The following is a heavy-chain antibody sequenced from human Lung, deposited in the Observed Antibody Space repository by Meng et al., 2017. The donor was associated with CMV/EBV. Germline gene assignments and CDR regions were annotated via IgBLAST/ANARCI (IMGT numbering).Heavy chain of an antibody. V-gene: IGHV3-15*01. Sequence: GEXLKIPCAASGFTFSDAWMSWVRQAPGKGLEWVGRVKSETDGGTRDYAAPVKDRFTISRDDSKNTVYLQMTNLKAEDTAIYYCTTDWRWGQGALVTVSS. J-gene: IGHJ4*02. CDR2: VKSETDGGTR. CDR1: GFTFSDAW. CDR3: TTDWR.